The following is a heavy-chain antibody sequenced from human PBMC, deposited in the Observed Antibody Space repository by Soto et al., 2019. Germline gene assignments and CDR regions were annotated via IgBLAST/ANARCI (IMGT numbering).Heavy chain of an antibody. D-gene: IGHD4-17*01. CDR3: AKRTSGTTWGESDY. Sequence: QVQAMQSGAEVKKPGDSVKVSCKTSGYIFSDYGINWVRQAPGQGLAWMGWISGYSGNANLAQKFQGRVTMTTDKSTRTAYMELRRLRSDDTAVYYCAKRTSGTTWGESDYWGQGTLVTVSS. CDR1: GYIFSDYG. J-gene: IGHJ4*02. CDR2: ISGYSGNA. V-gene: IGHV1-18*04.